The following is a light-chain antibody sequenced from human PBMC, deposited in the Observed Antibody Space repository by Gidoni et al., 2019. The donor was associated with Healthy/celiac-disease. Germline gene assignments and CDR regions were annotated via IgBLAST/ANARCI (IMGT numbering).Light chain of an antibody. CDR3: NSRDSSGNHLV. Sequence: SSELTQDPAVSVAWGQTVRITCQGDSLRSYYASWYQQKPGKAPVLVIYGKNHRPSGIPDRFSGSSSGNTASLTIPGAQAEDEADYYCNSRDSSGNHLVFGGGTKLTVL. CDR2: GKN. CDR1: SLRSYY. V-gene: IGLV3-19*01. J-gene: IGLJ2*01.